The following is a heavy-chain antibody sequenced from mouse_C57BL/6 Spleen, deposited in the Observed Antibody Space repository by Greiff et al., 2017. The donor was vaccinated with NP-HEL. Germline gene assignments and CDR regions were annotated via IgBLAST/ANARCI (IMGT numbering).Heavy chain of an antibody. CDR2: IWSGGST. CDR1: GFSLTSYG. Sequence: VHLVESGPGLVQPSQSLSITCTVSGFSLTSYGVHWVRQSPGKGLEWLGVIWSGGSTDYNAAFISRLSISKDNSKSQVFFKMISLQADDTAIYYCARNRGRGDAMDYWGQGTSVTVSS. J-gene: IGHJ4*01. D-gene: IGHD3-3*01. CDR3: ARNRGRGDAMDY. V-gene: IGHV2-2*01.